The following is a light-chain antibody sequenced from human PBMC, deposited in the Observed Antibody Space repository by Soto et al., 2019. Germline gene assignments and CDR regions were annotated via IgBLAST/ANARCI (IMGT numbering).Light chain of an antibody. CDR1: SSDIGLHNY. CDR2: EVI. J-gene: IGLJ1*01. CDR3: SSYSSTGTLYV. Sequence: QSLLTQPASVSWSPGQSITIACTGTSSDIGLHNYVSWYQQHPGKAPQLLIYEVIHRPSGVSNRFSGSKSGYAASLTISGLQAEDEADYYCSSYSSTGTLYVFGTGTKVTVL. V-gene: IGLV2-14*01.